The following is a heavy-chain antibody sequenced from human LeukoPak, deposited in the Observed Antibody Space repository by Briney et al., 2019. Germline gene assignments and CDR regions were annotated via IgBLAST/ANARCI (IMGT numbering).Heavy chain of an antibody. Sequence: PSETLSLTCTVSGGSISSSSYYWGWIRQPPGKGLEWIGSIYYSGSTYYNPSLKSRVTISVDTSKNQFSLKLSSVTAADTAVYYCARDQGYYDRAFDIWGQGTMVTVSS. J-gene: IGHJ3*02. CDR2: IYYSGST. CDR3: ARDQGYYDRAFDI. V-gene: IGHV4-39*07. CDR1: GGSISSSSYY. D-gene: IGHD3-22*01.